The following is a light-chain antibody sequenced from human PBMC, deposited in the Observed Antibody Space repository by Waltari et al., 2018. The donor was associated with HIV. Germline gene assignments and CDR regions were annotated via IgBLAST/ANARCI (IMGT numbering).Light chain of an antibody. Sequence: QSALTQPASVSGSLGQSITISCTGTSSDIGGYKYVSWYQQKPGKAPKLMISEVSNRPSGVSNLFSGSKSGTPASLTISGLQAEDEADYYCSSYTTSSTWVFGGGTKLTVL. CDR1: SSDIGGYKY. CDR2: EVS. V-gene: IGLV2-14*01. J-gene: IGLJ3*02. CDR3: SSYTTSSTWV.